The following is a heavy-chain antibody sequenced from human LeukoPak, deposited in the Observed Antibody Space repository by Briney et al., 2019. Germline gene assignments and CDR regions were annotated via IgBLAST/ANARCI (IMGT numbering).Heavy chain of an antibody. V-gene: IGHV4-34*01. Sequence: PSETLSLTCAVYGGSFSGYYWSWIRQPPGKGLEWIGEINHSGSTNYNPSLKSRVTISVDTSKNQFSLKLSSVTAADTAVYYCARLRYNWILPGPDAFDIWGQGTMVTVSS. CDR2: INHSGST. D-gene: IGHD1-1*01. J-gene: IGHJ3*02. CDR3: ARLRYNWILPGPDAFDI. CDR1: GGSFSGYY.